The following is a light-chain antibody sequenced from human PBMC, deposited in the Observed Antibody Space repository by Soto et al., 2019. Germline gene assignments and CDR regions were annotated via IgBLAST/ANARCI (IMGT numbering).Light chain of an antibody. V-gene: IGLV2-14*01. CDR3: SSYTSSSTLV. Sequence: QSALTQPASVSGSPGQSITISCTGTXXXVGGYNYVSWYQQHPGKAPKLMIYEVSNRPSGVSNRFSGSKSGNTASLTISGLQXXXXXXXYCSSYTSSSTLVFGGGTKLTVL. CDR2: EVS. CDR1: XXXVGGYNY. J-gene: IGLJ2*01.